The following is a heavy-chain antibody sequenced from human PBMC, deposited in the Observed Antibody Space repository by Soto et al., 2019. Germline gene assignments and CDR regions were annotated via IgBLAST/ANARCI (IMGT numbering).Heavy chain of an antibody. V-gene: IGHV1-8*01. CDR1: GYTFTNYD. CDR3: ATVSAWQFYFFMDV. CDR2: MNPNSGDT. D-gene: IGHD6-19*01. Sequence: QVQLVQSGAEVKKPGASVKVSCKASGYTFTNYDINWVRQATGQGLEWMGWMNPNSGDTGYAQNFQGRVTMTRNTSISTAYMELSGLRSEDTAVYYCATVSAWQFYFFMDVWGKGTTVTVSS. J-gene: IGHJ6*03.